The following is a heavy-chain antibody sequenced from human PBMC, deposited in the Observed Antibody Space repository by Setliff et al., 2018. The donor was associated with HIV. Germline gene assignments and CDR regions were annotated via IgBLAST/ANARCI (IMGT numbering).Heavy chain of an antibody. J-gene: IGHJ4*02. D-gene: IGHD6-25*01. CDR3: VRDQVGGGIDY. CDR1: GFTVSGYW. CDR2: IKEDGSEK. V-gene: IGHV3-7*01. Sequence: GGSLRLSFAASGFTVSGYWMHWVRQAPGKGPEWVANIKEDGSEKYYVDSVKGRFTISRDNTKNSLYLQMNSLRAEDTAVYYCVRDQVGGGIDYWGQGTLVTVSS.